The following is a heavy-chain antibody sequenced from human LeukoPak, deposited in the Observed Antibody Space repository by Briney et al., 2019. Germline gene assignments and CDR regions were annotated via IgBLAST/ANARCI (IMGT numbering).Heavy chain of an antibody. D-gene: IGHD5-12*01. CDR1: GGSFSGYY. CDR2: INHSGST. V-gene: IGHV4-34*01. Sequence: PSETLSLTCAVYGGSFSGYYWSWIRQPPGKGLEWIGEINHSGSTNYNPSLKSRVTISVDTSKNQFSLKLSSVTAADTAVYYCARYGGYDSGLDYWGQGTLVTVSS. J-gene: IGHJ4*02. CDR3: ARYGGYDSGLDY.